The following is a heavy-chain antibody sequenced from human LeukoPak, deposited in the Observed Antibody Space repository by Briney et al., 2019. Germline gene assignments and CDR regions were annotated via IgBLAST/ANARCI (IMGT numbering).Heavy chain of an antibody. V-gene: IGHV1-8*01. CDR2: MSPNSGDT. Sequence: ASVKVSCKASGYTFTSYDFNWVRQATGQRPEWMGWMSPNSGDTGYAQKFQDRVTMTRNTSISTAYMELSSLRSDDTAVYYCAKEPASSGWFDPWGQGTLVAVSS. D-gene: IGHD6-19*01. CDR1: GYTFTSYD. CDR3: AKEPASSGWFDP. J-gene: IGHJ5*02.